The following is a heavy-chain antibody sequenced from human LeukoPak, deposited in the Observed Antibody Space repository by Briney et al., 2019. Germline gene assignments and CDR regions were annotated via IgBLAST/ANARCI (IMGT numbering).Heavy chain of an antibody. V-gene: IGHV4-38-2*01. CDR3: ATLPGEGSGWYYFDY. Sequence: SETLSLTCAVSGYSISSAYYWGWIRQTPGKGVEWIGSIYHSGITYYNPSLGSRVTTSVDTSKNQFSLKLSSVTAADTAVYYCATLPGEGSGWYYFDYWGQGILVTVSS. D-gene: IGHD6-19*01. CDR2: IYHSGIT. J-gene: IGHJ4*02. CDR1: GYSISSAYY.